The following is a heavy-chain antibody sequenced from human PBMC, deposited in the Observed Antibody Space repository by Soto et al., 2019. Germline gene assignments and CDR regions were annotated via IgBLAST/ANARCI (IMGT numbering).Heavy chain of an antibody. CDR2: ISQRGNT. Sequence: SETLSLTCAISGGSFSSGNWWSWVRQPPGNGLGWIGEISQRGNTNYNPSLKSRVSISIDKPKNQLSLNLNSVTAADTAVYFCASHRGNTFGPYDDWGQGTQVTVSS. CDR1: GGSFSSGNW. CDR3: ASHRGNTFGPYDD. D-gene: IGHD3-16*01. J-gene: IGHJ4*01. V-gene: IGHV4-4*02.